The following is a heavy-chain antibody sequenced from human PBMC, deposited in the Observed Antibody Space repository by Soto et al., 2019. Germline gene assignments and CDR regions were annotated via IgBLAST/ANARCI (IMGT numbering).Heavy chain of an antibody. J-gene: IGHJ4*02. CDR1: GATFSSYA. CDR2: IVPTVDTS. D-gene: IGHD5-12*01. Sequence: QVQLVQSGAEVRQPASSVKVSCKTSGATFSSYAITWVRQAPGQGLEWMGGIVPTVDTSTYAQKFQGRVTINAAKFTNTVYLELTSLRSDDTAFYYCVRVLAIPGYPDNWCQGTLVTVSS. V-gene: IGHV1-69*14. CDR3: VRVLAIPGYPDN.